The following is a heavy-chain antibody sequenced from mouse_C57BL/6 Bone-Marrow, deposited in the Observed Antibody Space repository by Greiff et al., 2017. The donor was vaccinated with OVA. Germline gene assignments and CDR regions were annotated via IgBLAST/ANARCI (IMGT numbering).Heavy chain of an antibody. CDR3: ARYGYDEDWYFDV. CDR2: ISYDGSN. Sequence: EVKLMESGPGLVKPSQSLSLTCSVTGYSITSGYYWNWIRQFPGNKLEWMGYISYDGSNNYNPSLKNRISITRDTSKNQFFLKLNSVTTEDTATYYCARYGYDEDWYFDVWGTGTTVTVSS. D-gene: IGHD2-2*01. J-gene: IGHJ1*03. CDR1: GYSITSGYY. V-gene: IGHV3-6*01.